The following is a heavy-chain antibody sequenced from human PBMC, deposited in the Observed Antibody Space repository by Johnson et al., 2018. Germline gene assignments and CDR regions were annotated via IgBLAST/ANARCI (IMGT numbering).Heavy chain of an antibody. V-gene: IGHV1-69*12. Sequence: QVQLVQSGAEVKKPGSSVKVSCKASGGTFSSYAISWVRQAPGQGLEWMGGIIPIFGTTNYAQKFPGRVTITAAESTSTAYMELSSLRSEETAVYYCARDTYYYDSSGYYIGCDAFDIWGQGTMVTVSS. CDR3: ARDTYYYDSSGYYIGCDAFDI. D-gene: IGHD3-22*01. CDR2: IIPIFGTT. CDR1: GGTFSSYA. J-gene: IGHJ3*02.